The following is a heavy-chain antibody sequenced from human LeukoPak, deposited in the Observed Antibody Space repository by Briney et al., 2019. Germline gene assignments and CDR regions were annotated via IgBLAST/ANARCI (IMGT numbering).Heavy chain of an antibody. CDR3: AKDSGWELLRSYYYYGMDV. V-gene: IGHV3-9*01. J-gene: IGHJ6*02. D-gene: IGHD1-26*01. CDR2: ISWNSGSI. CDR1: GFTFDDYA. Sequence: GGSLRLSCAASGFTFDDYAMHWVRQAPGKGLEWVSGISWNSGSIGYADSVKGRFTISRDNSKNSLYLQMNSLRTEDTALYCCAKDSGWELLRSYYYYGMDVWGQGTTATVSS.